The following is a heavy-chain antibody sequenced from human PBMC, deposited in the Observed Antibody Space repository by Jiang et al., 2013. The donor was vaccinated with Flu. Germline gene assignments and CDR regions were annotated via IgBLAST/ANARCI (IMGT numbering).Heavy chain of an antibody. V-gene: IGHV3-30*18. Sequence: VQLLESGGGVVQPGRSLRLSCAASGFTFSSYGMHWVRQAPGKGLEWVAVISYDGSNKYYADSVKGRFTISRDNSKNTLYLQMNSLRAEDTAVYYCAKDPWYYDSSGYIDYWGQG. CDR2: ISYDGSNK. D-gene: IGHD3-22*01. CDR3: AKDPWYYDSSGYIDY. J-gene: IGHJ4*02. CDR1: GFTFSSYG.